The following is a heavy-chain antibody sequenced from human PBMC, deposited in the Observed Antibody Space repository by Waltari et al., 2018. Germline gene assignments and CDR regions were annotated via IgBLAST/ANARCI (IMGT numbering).Heavy chain of an antibody. V-gene: IGHV4-34*01. Sequence: QVQLQQWGAGLLKPSETLSLTCAVYGGTFNDHYWNWIRQPPGKGLEWIGQINDSGRTNYNPSLRSRVTISGDTSKNQFSLNLSSVTAADTAVYYCASSYYDTSGYSPFDYWGQGTLVTVSS. D-gene: IGHD3-22*01. CDR1: GGTFNDHY. CDR3: ASSYYDTSGYSPFDY. CDR2: INDSGRT. J-gene: IGHJ4*02.